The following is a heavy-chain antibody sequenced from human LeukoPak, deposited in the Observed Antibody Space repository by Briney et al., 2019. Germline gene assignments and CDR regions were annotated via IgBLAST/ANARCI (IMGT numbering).Heavy chain of an antibody. CDR1: GFTFSSYA. Sequence: PGGSLRLSCAASGFTFSSYAMHWVRQAPGEGLEWVAIISYGGSNKYYADSVKGRFTISRDNSKNTLYVQMKSLRAEDTAVYYCAREIVVFDIWGQGTLVTVSS. CDR2: ISYGGSNK. J-gene: IGHJ4*02. CDR3: AREIVVFDI. V-gene: IGHV3-30-3*01. D-gene: IGHD1-26*01.